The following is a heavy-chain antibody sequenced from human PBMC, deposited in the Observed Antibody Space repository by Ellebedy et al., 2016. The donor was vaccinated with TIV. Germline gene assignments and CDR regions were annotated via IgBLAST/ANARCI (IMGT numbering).Heavy chain of an antibody. CDR1: GYTFTSYA. D-gene: IGHD3-10*01. CDR3: ARPMVRGVGSPGSWGY. J-gene: IGHJ4*02. Sequence: ASVKVSCXASGYTFTSYAMHWVRQAPGQRLEWMGWISAYNGNTNYAQKLQGRVTMTTDTSTSTAYMELRSLRSDDTAVYYCARPMVRGVGSPGSWGYWGQGTLVTVSS. V-gene: IGHV1-18*01. CDR2: ISAYNGNT.